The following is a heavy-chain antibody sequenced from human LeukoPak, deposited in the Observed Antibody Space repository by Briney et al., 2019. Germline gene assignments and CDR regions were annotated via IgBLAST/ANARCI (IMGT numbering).Heavy chain of an antibody. Sequence: ASVKVSCKVSGYTLTELSMHWVRQAPGKGLGWMGGFDPEDGETIYAQKFQGRVTMTEDTSTDTAYMELSSLRSEDTAVYYCATASIAVADTSVAFDIWGQGTMVTVSS. CDR3: ATASIAVADTSVAFDI. CDR2: FDPEDGET. CDR1: GYTLTELS. J-gene: IGHJ3*02. V-gene: IGHV1-24*01. D-gene: IGHD6-19*01.